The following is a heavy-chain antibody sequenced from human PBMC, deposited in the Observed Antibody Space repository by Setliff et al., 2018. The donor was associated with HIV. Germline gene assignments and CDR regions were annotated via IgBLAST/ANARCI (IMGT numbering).Heavy chain of an antibody. CDR3: VGDDNSWFWSYF. CDR2: FSHSGTT. V-gene: IGHV4-38-2*02. Sequence: PSETLSLTCTVSGHSISDGSCWGWIRQTPGKGLEWIGTFSHSGTTYYNPSLESRVTISAHTSQNQFSLKLNSVTAADTAVYYCVGDDNSWFWSYFWGQGTLVTVSS. CDR1: GHSISDGSC. D-gene: IGHD6-13*01. J-gene: IGHJ4*02.